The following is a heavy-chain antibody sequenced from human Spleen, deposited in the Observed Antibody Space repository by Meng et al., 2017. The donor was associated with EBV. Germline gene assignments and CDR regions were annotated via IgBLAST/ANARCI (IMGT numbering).Heavy chain of an antibody. CDR3: ARDRRTMGSDY. V-gene: IGHV4-39*07. D-gene: IGHD4/OR15-4a*01. J-gene: IGHJ4*01. CDR2: VYYSGNT. CDR1: GGPITYCDYY. Sequence: QLPDVCPVMVKPSDTLSLPCAFSGGPITYCDYYWGWIRQPPGKGLEWIGNVYYSGNTNYNPSLKSRVTLSTDTSKNQFSLKLSSLTAADTAVYYCARDRRTMGSDYWGHGILVTVSS.